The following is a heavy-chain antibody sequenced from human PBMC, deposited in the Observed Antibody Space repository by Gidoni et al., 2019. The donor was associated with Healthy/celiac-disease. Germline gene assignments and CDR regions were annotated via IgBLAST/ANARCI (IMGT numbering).Heavy chain of an antibody. J-gene: IGHJ5*02. CDR3: ARALANNWFDP. V-gene: IGHV3-30-3*01. Sequence: QVQLVESGGGVVQPGRSLRLSCAASGFTFSSYAMHWVRQAPGKGLEWVAVISYDGSNKYYADSVKGRFTISRDNSKNTLYLQMNSLRAEDTAVYYCARALANNWFDPWGQGTLVTVSS. CDR1: GFTFSSYA. D-gene: IGHD5-12*01. CDR2: ISYDGSNK.